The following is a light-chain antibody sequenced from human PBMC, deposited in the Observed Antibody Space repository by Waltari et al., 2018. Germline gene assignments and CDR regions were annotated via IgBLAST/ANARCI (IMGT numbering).Light chain of an antibody. J-gene: IGLJ2*01. CDR2: KNN. V-gene: IGLV1-44*01. CDR1: NSNTGTNN. Sequence: QSILVHPPSASGTPGQRVTIFCSGSNSNTGTNNVNWYQQLPGTAPKLLIYKNNLRPSGVPDRFSGSRSGTSASLAISGLQSEDEAEYHCSAWDDSLVGPAFGGGTNLTVL. CDR3: SAWDDSLVGPA.